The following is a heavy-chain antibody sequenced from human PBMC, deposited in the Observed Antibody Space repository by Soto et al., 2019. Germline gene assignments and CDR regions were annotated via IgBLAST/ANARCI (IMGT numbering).Heavy chain of an antibody. CDR3: AKEFLQDWGQDYYYGMDV. V-gene: IGHV3-23*01. J-gene: IGHJ6*02. D-gene: IGHD7-27*01. Sequence: EVQVLESGGGLVQRGGSLRLSCAASGFIFSNYAMSWVRQAPGKGPEWVSSISGSGVNTFYADSVKGRFTISRDNSKNMLYQQMSRLTAEETALYYCAKEFLQDWGQDYYYGMDVWGQGTTVTVSS. CDR2: ISGSGVNT. CDR1: GFIFSNYA.